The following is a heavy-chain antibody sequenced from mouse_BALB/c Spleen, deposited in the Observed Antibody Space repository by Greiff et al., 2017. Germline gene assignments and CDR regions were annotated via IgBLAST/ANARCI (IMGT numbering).Heavy chain of an antibody. CDR1: GYTFTSYW. CDR3: ARLGGYDFAY. D-gene: IGHD2-2*01. CDR2: INPSTGYT. J-gene: IGHJ3*01. Sequence: QVQLQQSGAELAKPGASVKMSCKASGYTFTSYWMHWVKQRPGQGLEWIGYINPSTGYTEYNQKFKDKATLIADKSSSTAYMQLSSLTSEDSAVYYCARLGGYDFAYWGQGTLVTVSA. V-gene: IGHV1-7*01.